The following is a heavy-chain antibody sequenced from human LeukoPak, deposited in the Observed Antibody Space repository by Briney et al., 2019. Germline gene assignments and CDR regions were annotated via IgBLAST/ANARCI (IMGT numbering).Heavy chain of an antibody. CDR1: GGSISSGSCY. D-gene: IGHD2-2*02. CDR2: IYTSGST. CDR3: ARGASLLPAAIIVY. Sequence: PSETLSLTCTVSGGSISSGSCYWSWIRQPAGKGLEWIGRIYTSGSTNYNPSLKSRVTISVDTSKNQFSLKLSSVTAADTAVYYCARGASLLPAAIIVYWGQGTLVTVSS. J-gene: IGHJ4*02. V-gene: IGHV4-61*02.